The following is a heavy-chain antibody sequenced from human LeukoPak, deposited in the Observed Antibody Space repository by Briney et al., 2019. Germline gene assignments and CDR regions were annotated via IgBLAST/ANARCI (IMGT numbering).Heavy chain of an antibody. J-gene: IGHJ4*02. CDR1: GFTFSTQN. D-gene: IGHD6-19*01. CDR2: ISTSGDST. Sequence: GGSLRLSCAASGFTFSTQNMNWARQAPGKGLEWVAYISTSGDSTKYADSVEGRFTISRDNVENSLYLLMNSLRVDDTAVYYCVKNGWLDYWGQGIVVTVSS. CDR3: VKNGWLDY. V-gene: IGHV3-21*01.